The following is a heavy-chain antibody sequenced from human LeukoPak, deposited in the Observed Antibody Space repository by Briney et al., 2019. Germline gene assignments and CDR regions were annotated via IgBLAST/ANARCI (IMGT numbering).Heavy chain of an antibody. J-gene: IGHJ5*01. V-gene: IGHV6-1*01. D-gene: IGHD1-26*01. CDR3: ARLVGAAWFDS. CDR2: TYYRSKWNT. CDR1: GDSVSTNRAT. Sequence: SQTLPLTCAISGDSVSTNRATWTWLRQSPSRGLEWLGRTYYRSKWNTDYAVSMRSRITINPDTSKNQFSLQLSSVTPEDTAVYYCARLVGAAWFDSWGQGTLVTVSS.